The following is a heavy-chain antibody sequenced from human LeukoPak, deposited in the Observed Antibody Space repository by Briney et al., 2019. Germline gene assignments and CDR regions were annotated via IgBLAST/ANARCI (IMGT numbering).Heavy chain of an antibody. CDR2: ISYDGSYK. CDR1: GFTFSSYA. CDR3: ARLTRDYGDYSPFDY. V-gene: IGHV3-30-3*01. Sequence: GRPLRLSCAASGFTFSSYAMHWVRQAPGKGLEWVAVISYDGSYKYYADSVKGRFTISRDNSKNTLYLQMNSLRAEDTAVYYCARLTRDYGDYSPFDYWGQGTLVTVSS. D-gene: IGHD4-17*01. J-gene: IGHJ4*02.